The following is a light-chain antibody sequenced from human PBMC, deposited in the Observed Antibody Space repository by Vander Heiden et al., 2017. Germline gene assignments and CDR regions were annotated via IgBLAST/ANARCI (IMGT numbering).Light chain of an antibody. CDR2: EVS. CDR3: CSYAGSMV. Sequence: QSALTQPASVSGSPGQSITISCTGTSSDVGSYNLVSWYQQHPGKALKRMIYEVSKRPSGVSNRFSGSKSGKTDSLTISGLQAEDESDYYCCSYAGSMVLGGGTKLTVL. J-gene: IGLJ3*02. CDR1: SSDVGSYNL. V-gene: IGLV2-23*02.